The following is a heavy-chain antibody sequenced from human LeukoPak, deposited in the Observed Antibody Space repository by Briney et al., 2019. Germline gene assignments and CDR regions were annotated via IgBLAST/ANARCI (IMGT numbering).Heavy chain of an antibody. D-gene: IGHD2-15*01. J-gene: IGHJ4*02. Sequence: QAGGSLRLSCAASGFTFDDYAMHWVRQAPGKGLEWVSGISWNSGSIGYADSVKGRFTISRDNAKNSLYLQMNSLRAEDTALYYCAKDFGSGIGGVGYWGQGTLVTVSS. CDR3: AKDFGSGIGGVGY. CDR1: GFTFDDYA. CDR2: ISWNSGSI. V-gene: IGHV3-9*01.